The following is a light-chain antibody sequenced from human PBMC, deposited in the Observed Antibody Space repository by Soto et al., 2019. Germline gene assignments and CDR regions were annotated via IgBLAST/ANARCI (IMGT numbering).Light chain of an antibody. CDR3: QQYKSYLRT. CDR1: QSISSS. V-gene: IGKV1-5*03. Sequence: DIQMTQSPSTLSASVGDRVTITCRASQSISSSLAWYQQKPGKAPNLLIYDASSLENAIPSRFSGSGSGTEFTLTISSMQPDDFGTYYCQQYKSYLRTFGQGTKVEIK. CDR2: DAS. J-gene: IGKJ1*01.